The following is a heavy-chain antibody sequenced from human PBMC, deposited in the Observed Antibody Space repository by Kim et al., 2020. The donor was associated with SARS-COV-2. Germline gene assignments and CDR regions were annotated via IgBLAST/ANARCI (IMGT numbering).Heavy chain of an antibody. V-gene: IGHV1-18*01. Sequence: ASVKVSCKASGYTITSYGISWGRQAPGQGLEWMGWISAYNGNTNYAQKLQGRVTLTTDTSTGTAYMELRSLRSDDTAVSYCARVRMIFGVVTSRGDAFDIWGQGTMVTVSS. CDR1: GYTITSYG. J-gene: IGHJ3*02. CDR3: ARVRMIFGVVTSRGDAFDI. D-gene: IGHD3-3*01. CDR2: ISAYNGNT.